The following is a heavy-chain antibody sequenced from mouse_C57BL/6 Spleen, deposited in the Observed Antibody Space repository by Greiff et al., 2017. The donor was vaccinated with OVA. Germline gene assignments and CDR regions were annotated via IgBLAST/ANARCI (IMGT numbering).Heavy chain of an antibody. CDR3: AIDLSLFDYSSDY. CDR1: GYAFSSSW. V-gene: IGHV1-82*01. J-gene: IGHJ4*01. Sequence: QVQLQQPGPELVKPGASVKISCKASGYAFSSSWMNWVKQRPGTGLAWIGRIYPGDGDTNYNGEFKSKATLTADKSSSTADMQLSSRTSEDSAVDFCAIDLSLFDYSSDYWGQGTSVTVSS. D-gene: IGHD2-3*01. CDR2: IYPGDGDT.